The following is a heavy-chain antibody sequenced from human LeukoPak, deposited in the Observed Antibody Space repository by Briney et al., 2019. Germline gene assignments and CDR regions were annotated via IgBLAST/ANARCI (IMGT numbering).Heavy chain of an antibody. CDR1: GGSISRYY. Sequence: SETLSLTCTVSGGSISRYYWSWIRQPPGKGLEWIGYIYTSGSTNYNPSLKSRVTISVDTSKNQFSLKLSSVTAADTAVYYCARHVFGVLDYWGQGTLVTVSS. CDR2: IYTSGST. D-gene: IGHD3-10*01. J-gene: IGHJ4*02. CDR3: ARHVFGVLDY. V-gene: IGHV4-4*09.